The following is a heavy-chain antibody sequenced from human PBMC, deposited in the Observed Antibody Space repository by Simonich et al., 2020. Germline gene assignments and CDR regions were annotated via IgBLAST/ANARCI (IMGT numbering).Heavy chain of an antibody. V-gene: IGHV1-8*03. CDR3: ARARYCSSTSCYNWFDP. CDR1: GYTFTSYD. J-gene: IGHJ5*02. D-gene: IGHD2-2*01. Sequence: QVQLVQSGAEVKKPGASVKVSCKASGYTFTSYDINWVRQATGQGLDWMRWMNPTRGNKGYAQKFQGRVTITRNTSISTAYMELSSLRSEDTAVYYCARARYCSSTSCYNWFDPWGQGTLVTVSS. CDR2: MNPTRGNK.